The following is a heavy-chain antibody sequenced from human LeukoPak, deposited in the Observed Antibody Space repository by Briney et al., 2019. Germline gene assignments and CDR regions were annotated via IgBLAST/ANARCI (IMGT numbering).Heavy chain of an antibody. Sequence: PGGSLRLSCAASGFTFSSYAMSWVRQAPGKGLEWVSAISGSGGSTYYADSVKGRFTISRDNSKNTLYLQMNSLRAEDTAVYYCAKDRIVVVPAATCFDHWGQGTLVTVSS. CDR1: GFTFSSYA. V-gene: IGHV3-23*01. CDR3: AKDRIVVVPAATCFDH. J-gene: IGHJ4*02. CDR2: ISGSGGST. D-gene: IGHD2-2*01.